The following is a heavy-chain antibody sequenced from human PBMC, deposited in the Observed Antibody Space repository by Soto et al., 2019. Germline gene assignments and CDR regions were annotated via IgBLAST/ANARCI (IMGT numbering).Heavy chain of an antibody. J-gene: IGHJ6*02. V-gene: IGHV5-10-1*04. Sequence: PGESLKISCKTSGYTFSGHWISWVRQVPGRGLQWMGNIDPSDSYINYNPSFQGQVTISADKSITTTYLQWSSLKASVTAIYYCAASIFYYGMDVWGQGTTVTVSS. CDR1: GYTFSGHW. CDR3: AASIFYYGMDV. CDR2: IDPSDSYI.